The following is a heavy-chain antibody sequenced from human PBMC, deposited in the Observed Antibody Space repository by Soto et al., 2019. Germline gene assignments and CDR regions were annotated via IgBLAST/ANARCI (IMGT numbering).Heavy chain of an antibody. Sequence: QVQLQESGPGLVKPSETLSLTCTVSGASISAYAWSWIRQPAGKGLEWIGRLYSSGNTNYNPSFKSRLTMSADTSKNQFSLKLSSVTAADTAVYYCARGPYSSGWYVVDDWGQGTLVTVSS. V-gene: IGHV4-4*07. J-gene: IGHJ4*02. D-gene: IGHD6-19*01. CDR2: LYSSGNT. CDR1: GASISAYA. CDR3: ARGPYSSGWYVVDD.